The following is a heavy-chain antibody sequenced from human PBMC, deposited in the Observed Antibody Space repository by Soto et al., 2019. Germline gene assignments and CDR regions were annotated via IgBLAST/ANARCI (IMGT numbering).Heavy chain of an antibody. Sequence: SETLSLTCAVYGGSFSGYYWSWIRQPPGKGLEWIGEINHSGSTNYNPSLKSRVTISVDTSKNQFSLKLSSVTAADTAVYYCASVKGSYGYFGYWGQGTLVTVSS. CDR1: GGSFSGYY. J-gene: IGHJ4*02. D-gene: IGHD5-18*01. CDR3: ASVKGSYGYFGY. V-gene: IGHV4-34*01. CDR2: INHSGST.